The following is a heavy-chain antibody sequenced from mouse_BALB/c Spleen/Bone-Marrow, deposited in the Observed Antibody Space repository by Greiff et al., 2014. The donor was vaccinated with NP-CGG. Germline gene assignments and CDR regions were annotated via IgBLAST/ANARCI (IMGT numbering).Heavy chain of an antibody. CDR2: IDPANGNT. J-gene: IGHJ2*01. CDR3: ARYRLGTYFDY. CDR1: GFNIKDTY. Sequence: EVQLVESGAELVKPGASVKLSCTASGFNIKDTYMHWVKQRPEQGLEWIGRIDPANGNTKYDPKFQGKATITAYTSSNTAYLQLSSLTSEDTAVYYCARYRLGTYFDYWGQGTTLTVSS. D-gene: IGHD1-2*01. V-gene: IGHV14-3*02.